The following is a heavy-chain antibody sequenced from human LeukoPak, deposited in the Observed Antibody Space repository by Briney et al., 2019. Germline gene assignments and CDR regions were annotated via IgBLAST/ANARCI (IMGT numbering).Heavy chain of an antibody. CDR2: ISGGGGAM. D-gene: IGHD3-22*01. CDR3: ARTYDTSGYFHAYDI. V-gene: IGHV3-11*01. Sequence: SGGSLRLSCAASGFTFSDYYMTWLRRAPGKGLEWVSHISGGGGAMYYTDSVKGRFTISRDTAKNSLYLQMDSLRAEDTAVYYCARTYDTSGYFHAYDIWGQGTMVTVSA. CDR1: GFTFSDYY. J-gene: IGHJ3*02.